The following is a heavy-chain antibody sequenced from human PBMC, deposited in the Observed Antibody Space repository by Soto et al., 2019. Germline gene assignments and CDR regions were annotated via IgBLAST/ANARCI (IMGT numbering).Heavy chain of an antibody. CDR1: GFTFSTYS. Sequence: EVQLVESGGGLVQPGGSLRLSCAASGFTFSTYSMNWVRQAPGKGLEWVSFINPRSSTIYYADSVKGRFTISRDNAENLLYLQMNSLRAEDTAVYHCARGSTVMRVYFYSYMDVWGKGTTVTVSS. V-gene: IGHV3-48*01. D-gene: IGHD2-8*02. CDR3: ARGSTVMRVYFYSYMDV. J-gene: IGHJ6*03. CDR2: INPRSSTI.